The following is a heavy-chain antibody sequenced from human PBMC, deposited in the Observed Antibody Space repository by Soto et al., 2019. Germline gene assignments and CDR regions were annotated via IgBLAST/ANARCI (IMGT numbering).Heavy chain of an antibody. CDR3: ARIGEPRRGMDV. CDR2: INAGNGNT. J-gene: IGHJ6*02. Sequence: ASVKVSCKASGYTFTSYAMHWVRKAPGQRLEWMGWINAGNGNTKYSQKFQGRVTITRDTSASTAYMELSSLRSEDTAVYYCARIGEPRRGMDVWGQGTTVTVSS. V-gene: IGHV1-3*01. CDR1: GYTFTSYA.